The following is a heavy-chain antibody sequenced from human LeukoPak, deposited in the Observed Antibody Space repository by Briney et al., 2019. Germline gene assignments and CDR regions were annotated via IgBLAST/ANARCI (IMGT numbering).Heavy chain of an antibody. J-gene: IGHJ5*02. Sequence: GGSLRLSCAASGFTFSSYWMHWVRQAPGKGLVWVSRINSDGSSTSYADSVKGRFTISRDNAKNTLYLQMNSLRAEDTVVYYCVRDLDGSGSYHWFDPWGQGTLVTVSS. V-gene: IGHV3-74*01. CDR2: INSDGSST. D-gene: IGHD3-10*01. CDR3: VRDLDGSGSYHWFDP. CDR1: GFTFSSYW.